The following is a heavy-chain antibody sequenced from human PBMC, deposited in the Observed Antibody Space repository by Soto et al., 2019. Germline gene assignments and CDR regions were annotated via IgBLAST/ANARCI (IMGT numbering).Heavy chain of an antibody. CDR3: AREGSITMVRRGRYYYYGMDV. CDR1: GFTFSSYG. V-gene: IGHV3-33*01. J-gene: IGHJ6*02. Sequence: TGGSLRLSCAASGFTFSSYGMHWVRQAPGKGLEWVAVIWYDGSNKYYADSVKGRFTISRDNSKNTLYLQMNSLRAEDTAVYYCAREGSITMVRRGRYYYYGMDVWGQGTTVTVSS. D-gene: IGHD3-10*01. CDR2: IWYDGSNK.